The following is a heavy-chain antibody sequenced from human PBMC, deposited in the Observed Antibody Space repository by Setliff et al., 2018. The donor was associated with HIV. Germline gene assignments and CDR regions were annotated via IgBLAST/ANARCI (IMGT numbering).Heavy chain of an antibody. D-gene: IGHD7-27*01. Sequence: SGPTLVNPAQTLRLTCTFSGFSLNTTGMCVSWIRQPPGKALEWLARIDWDDDKYYSTSLKTRLTISKDTSKNQVVLTMTNMDPVDTATYYCAHNINWGSDWYFDLWGRGTLVTVSS. V-gene: IGHV2-70*12. CDR3: AHNINWGSDWYFDL. CDR2: IDWDDDK. CDR1: GFSLNTTGMC. J-gene: IGHJ2*01.